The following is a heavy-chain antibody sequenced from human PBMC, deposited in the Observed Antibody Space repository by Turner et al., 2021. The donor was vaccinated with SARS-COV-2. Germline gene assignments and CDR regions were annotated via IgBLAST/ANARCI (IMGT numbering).Heavy chain of an antibody. CDR2: FDPEDGET. J-gene: IGHJ4*02. CDR3: ATGYAYCGGDCSIHY. CDR1: GYTLFELS. Sequence: QVQLVQPGAQVKKPGASVKVSCKVSGYTLFELSMHWVRQAPGKGLEWMGGFDPEDGETIYAQKFQGRVTMTEDTSTDTAYMELSSLRSEDTAVYYCATGYAYCGGDCSIHYWGQGTLVTVSS. D-gene: IGHD2-21*02. V-gene: IGHV1-24*01.